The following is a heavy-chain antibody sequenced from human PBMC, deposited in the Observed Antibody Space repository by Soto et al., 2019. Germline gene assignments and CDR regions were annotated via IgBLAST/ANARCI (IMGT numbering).Heavy chain of an antibody. CDR2: IYYSGST. Sequence: QLQLQESGPGLVKPSETLSLTCTVSGGSISSSSFYWGWIRQPPGKGLAWIGSIYYSGSTYYNPSLKSRVSIAVDTSKNQFSLKLSSVTAADTAVYYCARHGDYGGNSITNYYYGLDVWGQGTTVTVSS. J-gene: IGHJ6*02. CDR1: GGSISSSSFY. V-gene: IGHV4-39*01. D-gene: IGHD4-17*01. CDR3: ARHGDYGGNSITNYYYGLDV.